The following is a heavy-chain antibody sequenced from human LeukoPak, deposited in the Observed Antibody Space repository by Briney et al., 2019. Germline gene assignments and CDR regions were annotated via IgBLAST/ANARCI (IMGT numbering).Heavy chain of an antibody. CDR2: IYTSGST. CDR3: ASNYYDSSGYYYGY. D-gene: IGHD3-22*01. J-gene: IGHJ4*02. Sequence: SETLSLTCTVSGGSISSGSYYWSWIRQPAGKGLEWIGRIYTSGSTNYSPSLKSRVTISVDTSKNQFSLKLSSVTAADTAVYYCASNYYDSSGYYYGYWGQGTLVTVSS. CDR1: GGSISSGSYY. V-gene: IGHV4-61*02.